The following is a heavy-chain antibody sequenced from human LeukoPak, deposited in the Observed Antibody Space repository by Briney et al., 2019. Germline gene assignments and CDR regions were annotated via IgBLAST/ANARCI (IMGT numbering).Heavy chain of an antibody. Sequence: GGSLRLSCAASGFTFSSYDMHWVRQATGKGLEWVSAIGTAGDTYYPGSVKGRFTISRENAKNSLYLQMNSLRAGDTAVYYCARGALYYDSSGYLHFDYWGQGTLVTVSS. CDR2: IGTAGDT. J-gene: IGHJ4*02. V-gene: IGHV3-13*01. CDR1: GFTFSSYD. D-gene: IGHD3-22*01. CDR3: ARGALYYDSSGYLHFDY.